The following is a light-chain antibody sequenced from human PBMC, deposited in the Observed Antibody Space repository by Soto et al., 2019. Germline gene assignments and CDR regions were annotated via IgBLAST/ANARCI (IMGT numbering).Light chain of an antibody. CDR3: QQHGNSPIT. CDR2: GAS. V-gene: IGKV3-20*01. Sequence: ENVLTQSPDSLSLSPGERATLSWGARHYVAGSSIAWYQQSRGQAPRLLIYGASSRATGVPDRFSGRGSGTDFNLTINRLETEDFAVYYCQQHGNSPITFGQGTRLEIK. J-gene: IGKJ5*01. CDR1: HYVAGSS.